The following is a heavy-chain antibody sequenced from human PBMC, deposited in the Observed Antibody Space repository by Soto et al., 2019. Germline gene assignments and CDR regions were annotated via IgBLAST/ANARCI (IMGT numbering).Heavy chain of an antibody. Sequence: QVQVVQSGAEVKKPGSSVKVSCKASRDTFSKYAFNWVRQAPGQGLEWMGWIIPIFGSRNYAEKFQGRVTITADDSTSTAYMELRSLRFEDTAVYYCARGETYVGVWGQGTTVTVSS. CDR1: RDTFSKYA. V-gene: IGHV1-69*01. CDR3: ARGETYVGV. D-gene: IGHD3-10*02. J-gene: IGHJ6*02. CDR2: IIPIFGSR.